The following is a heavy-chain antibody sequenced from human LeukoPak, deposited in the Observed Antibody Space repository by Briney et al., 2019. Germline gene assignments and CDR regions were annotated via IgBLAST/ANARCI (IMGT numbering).Heavy chain of an antibody. J-gene: IGHJ3*02. Sequence: PGGSLRLSCAASGFTFSSYWMSWVRQAPGKGLEWVANIKQDGSEKYYVDSVKGRFTISRDNAKNSLYLQMNSLRAEDTAVYYCARWTTGYSSGWYFGAFDIWGQGTMVTVSS. D-gene: IGHD6-19*01. CDR2: IKQDGSEK. CDR3: ARWTTGYSSGWYFGAFDI. V-gene: IGHV3-7*01. CDR1: GFTFSSYW.